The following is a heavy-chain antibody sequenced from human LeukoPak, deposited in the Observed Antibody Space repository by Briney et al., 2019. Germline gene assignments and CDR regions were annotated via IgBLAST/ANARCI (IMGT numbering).Heavy chain of an antibody. J-gene: IGHJ6*03. CDR3: ARHGGGYSYYYYYYYMDV. D-gene: IGHD4-23*01. V-gene: IGHV4-59*08. Sequence: SETLSLTCTVSGGSISSYYWSWIRQPPGRGLEWIGYIYYSGSTNYNPSLKSRVTISVDTSKNQFSLKLSSVTAADTAVYYCARHGGGYSYYYYYYYMDVWGKGTTVTVSS. CDR1: GGSISSYY. CDR2: IYYSGST.